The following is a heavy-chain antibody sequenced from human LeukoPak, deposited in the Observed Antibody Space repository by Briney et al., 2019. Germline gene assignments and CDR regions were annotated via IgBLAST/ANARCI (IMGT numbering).Heavy chain of an antibody. V-gene: IGHV3-21*01. Sequence: GGSLRLPCAASGFTFSSYSMNWVRQAPGKGLEWVSSISTSSSYIYYADSVKGRFTISRDNAKNSLYLQMNSLRAEDTAVYYCARVWAVARPWDVWGKGTTVTVSS. CDR3: ARVWAVARPWDV. J-gene: IGHJ6*04. CDR2: ISTSSSYI. D-gene: IGHD6-19*01. CDR1: GFTFSSYS.